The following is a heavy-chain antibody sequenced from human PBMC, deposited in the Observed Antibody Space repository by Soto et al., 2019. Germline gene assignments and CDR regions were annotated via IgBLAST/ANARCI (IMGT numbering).Heavy chain of an antibody. Sequence: ASVKVSCKASGGTFSSYAISWVRQAPGQGLEWMGGIIPIFGNTNYAQKLQGRVTMTTDTSTSTAYMELRSLRSDDTAVYYCAREEGWSGPLYYYYGMDVWGQGTTVTVS. CDR2: IIPIFGNT. CDR1: GGTFSSYA. CDR3: AREEGWSGPLYYYYGMDV. V-gene: IGHV1-18*01. J-gene: IGHJ6*02. D-gene: IGHD3-3*01.